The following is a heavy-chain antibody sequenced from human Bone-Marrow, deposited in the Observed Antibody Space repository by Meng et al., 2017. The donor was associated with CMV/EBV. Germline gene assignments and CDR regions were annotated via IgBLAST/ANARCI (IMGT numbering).Heavy chain of an antibody. D-gene: IGHD2-15*01. CDR3: TRSGMGHHMDV. Sequence: ASVKVSCKASGYSFTSYDINWVRQATGQGLERMGWMNPKSGNTVYAQRFQGRVTMTRSTAISTVYMDLSSLTSEDTAVYYCTRSGMGHHMDVWGQGTTVTVSS. CDR2: MNPKSGNT. V-gene: IGHV1-8*01. CDR1: GYSFTSYD. J-gene: IGHJ6*02.